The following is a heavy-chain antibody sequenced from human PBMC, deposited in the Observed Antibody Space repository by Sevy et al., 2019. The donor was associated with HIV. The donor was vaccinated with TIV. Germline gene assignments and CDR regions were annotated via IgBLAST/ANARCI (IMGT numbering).Heavy chain of an antibody. D-gene: IGHD3-10*01. Sequence: GGSLRLSCAASGFTFSSYAMHWVRQAPGKGLEWVAVISYDGSNKYYADSVKGRFTSSRDNSKNTLYLQMNSLRAEDTAVYYCARDAELLWFGEGKHSDGMDVWGQGTTVTVSS. CDR1: GFTFSSYA. J-gene: IGHJ6*02. V-gene: IGHV3-30*04. CDR2: ISYDGSNK. CDR3: ARDAELLWFGEGKHSDGMDV.